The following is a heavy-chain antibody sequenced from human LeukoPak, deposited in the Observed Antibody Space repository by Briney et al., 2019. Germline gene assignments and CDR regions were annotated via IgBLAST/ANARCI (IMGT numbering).Heavy chain of an antibody. CDR2: INHSGST. J-gene: IGHJ4*02. D-gene: IGHD1-26*01. V-gene: IGHV4-34*01. Sequence: PSETLSLTCAVYGGSFSGYYWSWIRQPPGKGLEWIGEINHSGSTNYNPSLKSRVTISVDTSKNQFSLKLSSVTAADTAVYYCARDLRKVGATYFDYWGQGTLVTVSS. CDR1: GGSFSGYY. CDR3: ARDLRKVGATYFDY.